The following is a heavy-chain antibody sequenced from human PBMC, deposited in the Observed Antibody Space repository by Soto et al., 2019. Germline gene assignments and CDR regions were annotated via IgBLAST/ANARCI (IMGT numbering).Heavy chain of an antibody. Sequence: EVQLVESGGDLLQPGKSLRLSCAASGFTFDDYAMHWVRQSPGKGLEWISGISWNGGNIGYAESVTGRFTISRDNAERSVILQMNNLTHDETAFYYCAKGGTAMVHFYHGLDVWGQWTTVTVSS. V-gene: IGHV3-9*01. J-gene: IGHJ6*02. CDR1: GFTFDDYA. D-gene: IGHD5-18*01. CDR2: ISWNGGNI. CDR3: AKGGTAMVHFYHGLDV.